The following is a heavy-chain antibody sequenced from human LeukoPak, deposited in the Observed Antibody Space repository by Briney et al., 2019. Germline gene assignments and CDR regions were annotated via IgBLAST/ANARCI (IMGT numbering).Heavy chain of an antibody. CDR1: GGSISSYY. CDR2: LSKSGNT. CDR3: ARARYVNSFYAFDI. Sequence: SETLSLTCTVSGGSISSYYWSWIRLPPGKGLEWIGYLSKSGNTNYSPSLKSRVTIFGDTSKNQFFLKLSSVTAANTAVYYCARARYVNSFYAFDIWGQGTLVTVSS. V-gene: IGHV4-59*01. J-gene: IGHJ3*02. D-gene: IGHD3-9*01.